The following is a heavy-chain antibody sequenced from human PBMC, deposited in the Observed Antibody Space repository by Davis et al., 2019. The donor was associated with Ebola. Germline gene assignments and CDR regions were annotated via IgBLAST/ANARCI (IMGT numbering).Heavy chain of an antibody. CDR2: ISYDGSNE. D-gene: IGHD3-3*01. CDR1: GFIFSRYA. Sequence: PGGSLRLSCVASGFIFSRYAMHWVRQAPGKGLEWLAVISYDGSNEYYAVSVKGRFIVSRDNSKNTLSLQMNSLRGEDTALYYCARVQNYDFWSGLGYWGQGVLVTVSS. V-gene: IGHV3-30-3*01. J-gene: IGHJ4*02. CDR3: ARVQNYDFWSGLGY.